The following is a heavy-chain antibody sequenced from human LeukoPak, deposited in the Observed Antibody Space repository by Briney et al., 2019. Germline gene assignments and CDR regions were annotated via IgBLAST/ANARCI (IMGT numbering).Heavy chain of an antibody. Sequence: GRSLRLSCAASGFTFSSYGMHWVRQAPGKGLEWVAVIWYDGSNKYYADSVKGRFTISRDNSKNTLYLQMNSLRAEDTAVYYCARDYTVVAPFDYWGQGTLVTVSS. CDR1: GFTFSSYG. V-gene: IGHV3-33*01. D-gene: IGHD4-23*01. CDR2: IWYDGSNK. J-gene: IGHJ4*02. CDR3: ARDYTVVAPFDY.